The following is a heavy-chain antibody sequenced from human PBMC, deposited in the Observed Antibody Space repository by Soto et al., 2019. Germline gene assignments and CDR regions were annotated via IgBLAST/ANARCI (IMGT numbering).Heavy chain of an antibody. CDR2: IWYDGSNK. CDR3: ARKGTTGTTAHLGAHHYYYYYGMDV. Sequence: PAGSLRLSCAASGFTFSSYGMHWVRQAPGKGLEWVAVIWYDGSNKYYADSVKGRFTISRDNSKNTLYLQMNSLRAEDAAVYYCARKGTTGTTAHLGAHHYYYYYGMDVWGQGTTVTVSS. J-gene: IGHJ6*02. D-gene: IGHD1-1*01. V-gene: IGHV3-33*01. CDR1: GFTFSSYG.